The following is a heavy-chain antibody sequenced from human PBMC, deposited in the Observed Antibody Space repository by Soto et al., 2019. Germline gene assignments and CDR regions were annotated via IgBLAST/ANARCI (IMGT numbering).Heavy chain of an antibody. CDR1: GYTFTSYD. V-gene: IGHV1-8*01. J-gene: IGHJ3*02. CDR2: MNPNSGNT. D-gene: IGHD3-10*01. CDR3: ARGINYYDSGDDAFDI. Sequence: QVQLVQSGAEVKKPGASVKVSCKASGYTFTSYDINWVRQATGQGLEWVGWMNPNSGNTGYAQKFQGRVTMTRSTSIITAYMELRSVRSEVKAVYYCARGINYYDSGDDAFDIWGQGTMVTVSS.